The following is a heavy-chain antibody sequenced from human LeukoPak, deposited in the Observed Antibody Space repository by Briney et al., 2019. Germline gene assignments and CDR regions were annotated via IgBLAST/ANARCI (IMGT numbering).Heavy chain of an antibody. CDR1: SASISSSPYY. V-gene: IGHV4-39*02. J-gene: IGHJ4*02. D-gene: IGHD6-6*01. CDR3: ASLENSMYYFDY. Sequence: SETLSLTCTVSSASISSSPYYWGWIRQSPGKGLEWIGSISYSGTTYYNPSLKSRVTIFVDTSKNHFSLKLSSVTAADTAVYYCASLENSMYYFDYWGQGTLVTVSS. CDR2: ISYSGTT.